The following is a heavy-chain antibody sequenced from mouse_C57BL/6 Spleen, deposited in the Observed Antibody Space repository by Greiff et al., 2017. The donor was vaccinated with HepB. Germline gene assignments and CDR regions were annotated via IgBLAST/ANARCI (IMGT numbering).Heavy chain of an antibody. Sequence: QVQLQQSGPELVKPGASVKISCKASGYAFSSSWMNWVKQRPGKGLEWIGRIYPGDGDTNYNGKFKGKATLTADKSSSTAYMQLSSLTSEDSAVYFGARYPDSSGYDAMDYWGQGTSVTVSS. J-gene: IGHJ4*01. CDR3: ARYPDSSGYDAMDY. CDR2: IYPGDGDT. V-gene: IGHV1-82*01. D-gene: IGHD3-2*02. CDR1: GYAFSSSW.